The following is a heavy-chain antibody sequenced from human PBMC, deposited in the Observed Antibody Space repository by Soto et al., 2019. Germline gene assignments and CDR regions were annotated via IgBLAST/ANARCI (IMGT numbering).Heavy chain of an antibody. CDR2: ISSSSSYI. D-gene: IGHD6-19*01. CDR3: ARGCGSGWYLGCVDY. CDR1: GFTFSSYS. V-gene: IGHV3-21*01. Sequence: EVQLVESGGGLVKPGGSLRLSCAASGFTFSSYSMNWVRQAPGKGLEWVSSISSSSSYIYYADSVKGRFTISRDNAKNSLCLQMNSLRAEDTAVYYCARGCGSGWYLGCVDYWCRGTLVTVSS. J-gene: IGHJ4*02.